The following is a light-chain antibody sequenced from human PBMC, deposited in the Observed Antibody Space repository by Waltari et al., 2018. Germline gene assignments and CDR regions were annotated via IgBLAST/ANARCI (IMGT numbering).Light chain of an antibody. CDR1: QSISSY. J-gene: IGKJ1*01. CDR3: QQSYSTPPWG. Sequence: DIQMTQSPSSLSASVGDRVTTTCRASQSISSYLNWYQQKPGKAPKLLIYAASSLQSGVPSRFSGSGSGTDFTLTISSLQPEDFATYYCQQSYSTPPWGFGQGTKVEIK. CDR2: AAS. V-gene: IGKV1-39*01.